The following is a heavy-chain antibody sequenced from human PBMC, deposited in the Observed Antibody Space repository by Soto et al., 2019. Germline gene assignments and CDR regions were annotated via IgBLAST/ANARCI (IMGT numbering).Heavy chain of an antibody. CDR2: ISGSGGRT. CDR1: GFTFSSYA. D-gene: IGHD3-16*01. CDR3: ANGGEGLWGSLNWFDP. Sequence: EVQLLESGGGLVQPGGSLRLSCAASGFTFSSYAMSWVRQAPGKGLEWVSAISGSGGRTYYADSVKGRFTISRDNCQNTLYLQMNSLRAEETAVYYCANGGEGLWGSLNWFDPWGQGTRVTVSS. V-gene: IGHV3-23*01. J-gene: IGHJ5*02.